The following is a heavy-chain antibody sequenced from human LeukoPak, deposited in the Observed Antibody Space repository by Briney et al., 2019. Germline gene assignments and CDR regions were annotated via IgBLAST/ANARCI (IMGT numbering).Heavy chain of an antibody. Sequence: ASVKVSCKASGYTFTSYGISWVRQAPGQGLEWMGWISAYNGNTNYAQKLQGRVTMTTDTSTSTAYMELRSLRSGDTAVYYCARDRRAYYDILTGYYYFDYWGQGTLVTVSS. CDR2: ISAYNGNT. V-gene: IGHV1-18*01. CDR3: ARDRRAYYDILTGYYYFDY. CDR1: GYTFTSYG. D-gene: IGHD3-9*01. J-gene: IGHJ4*02.